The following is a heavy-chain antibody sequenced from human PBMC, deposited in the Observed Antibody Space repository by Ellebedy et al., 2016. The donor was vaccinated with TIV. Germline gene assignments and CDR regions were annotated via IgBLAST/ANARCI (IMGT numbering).Heavy chain of an antibody. CDR1: GFTFSNFG. CDR3: AKDGRDNGVFVLGTQFDD. J-gene: IGHJ4*02. CDR2: ISGSGPPT. D-gene: IGHD3-16*01. Sequence: GGSLRLXCAASGFTFSNFGMSWVRQAPGKGLEWISAISGSGPPTNYADTVKGRFTISRDNSKNTLYLQMNSLRAEDTAVYYCAKDGRDNGVFVLGTQFDDWGQGTLVTVSS. V-gene: IGHV3-23*01.